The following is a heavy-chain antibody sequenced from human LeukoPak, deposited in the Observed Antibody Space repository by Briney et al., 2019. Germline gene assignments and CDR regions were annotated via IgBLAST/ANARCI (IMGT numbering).Heavy chain of an antibody. CDR3: ARGGSGSMNPDYYYYMDV. V-gene: IGHV4-34*01. J-gene: IGHJ6*03. Sequence: SETLSLTCAVYGGSFSGYYWSWIRQPPGKGLEWIGEINHSGSTNYNPSPKSRVTISVDTSKNQFSLKLSSVTAADTAVYYCARGGSGSMNPDYYYYMDVWGKGTTVTVSS. CDR1: GGSFSGYY. D-gene: IGHD3-22*01. CDR2: INHSGST.